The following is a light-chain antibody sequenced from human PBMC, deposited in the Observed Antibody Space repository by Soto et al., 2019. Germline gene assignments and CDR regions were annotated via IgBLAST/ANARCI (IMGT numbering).Light chain of an antibody. CDR3: SSYTSSSTYV. CDR1: SSDVGGYNY. CDR2: EVS. V-gene: IGLV2-14*01. Sequence: QSALTQPASVSGSPGQSITISCTGTSSDVGGYNYVSWYQQHPGKAPKLMIYEVSNRPSGVSNRFSGSKSGNTAYLTISGLQAEDEFDYYCSSYTSSSTYVFGTGTKLTVL. J-gene: IGLJ1*01.